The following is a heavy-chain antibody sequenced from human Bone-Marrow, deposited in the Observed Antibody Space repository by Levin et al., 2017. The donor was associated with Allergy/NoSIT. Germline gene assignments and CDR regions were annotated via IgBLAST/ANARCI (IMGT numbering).Heavy chain of an antibody. D-gene: IGHD3-10*01. V-gene: IGHV3-21*01. CDR1: GFSFSSYG. CDR2: IGTTSDDV. CDR3: ARDLGPRAVHFDF. Sequence: AASVKVSCAASGFSFSSYGMNWVRQAPGQGLEWVSSIGTTSDDVYYADSVKGRFTISRDNAKSSLFLQMNSLRAEDTAVYYCARDLGPRAVHFDFWGQGTLVTVSS. J-gene: IGHJ4*02.